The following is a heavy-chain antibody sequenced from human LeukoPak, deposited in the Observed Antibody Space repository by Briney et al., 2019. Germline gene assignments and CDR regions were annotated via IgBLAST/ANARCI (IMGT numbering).Heavy chain of an antibody. V-gene: IGHV4-59*13. CDR3: ASGPEGRDY. D-gene: IGHD1-14*01. Sequence: SETLSLICSVWGRSISSFYWRWIRHPPGKELEWIGHIHHSGGTNYNPSLKSRVSISLDMSKNQFSPKLNSVTAADTAMYYCASGPEGRDYWGQGTLVTVSS. J-gene: IGHJ4*02. CDR1: GRSISSFY. CDR2: IHHSGGT.